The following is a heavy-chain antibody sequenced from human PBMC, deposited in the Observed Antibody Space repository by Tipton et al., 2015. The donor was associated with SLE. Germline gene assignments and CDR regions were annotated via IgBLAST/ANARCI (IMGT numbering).Heavy chain of an antibody. CDR1: GFTFSDYY. CDR3: ARVLDYGGNPYFDY. J-gene: IGHJ4*02. CDR2: ISSSSSYT. Sequence: SLRLSCAASGFTFSDYYMSWIRQAPGKGLEWVSYISSSSSYTNYADSVKGRFTISRDNAKNSLYLQMNSLRAEDTAVYYCARVLDYGGNPYFDYWGQGTLVTVSS. D-gene: IGHD4-23*01. V-gene: IGHV3-11*06.